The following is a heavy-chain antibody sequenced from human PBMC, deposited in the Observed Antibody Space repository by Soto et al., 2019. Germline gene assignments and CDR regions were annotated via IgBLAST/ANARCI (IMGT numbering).Heavy chain of an antibody. CDR1: GFTFGDYA. CDR3: TRADVVVAAVVTQADS. V-gene: IGHV3-49*04. CDR2: IRTKVHSGTT. D-gene: IGHD2-15*01. J-gene: IGHJ4*02. Sequence: EEQVVESGGGLVQPGRSLRLSCKGSGFTFGDYAVSWVRQAPGKGLEWVGFIRTKVHSGTTEYAASVKGRFTISRDDSEGIAYLQMNSLKTEDTGVYFCTRADVVVAAVVTQADSWGQGALGTVSS.